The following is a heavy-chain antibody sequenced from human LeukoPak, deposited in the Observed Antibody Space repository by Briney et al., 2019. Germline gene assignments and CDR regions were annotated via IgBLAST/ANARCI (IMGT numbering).Heavy chain of an antibody. Sequence: SETLSLTCAVSADSISSGGYSWSWIRQPPGKGLEWIGHIYYSGSTYYNPSLKSRVTISVDMSKNQYSLKLSSVTAADTAVYYCAREKISHVGVDFDYWGQGTLVTVSS. V-gene: IGHV4-30-4*07. CDR2: IYYSGST. J-gene: IGHJ4*02. D-gene: IGHD1-26*01. CDR1: ADSISSGGYS. CDR3: AREKISHVGVDFDY.